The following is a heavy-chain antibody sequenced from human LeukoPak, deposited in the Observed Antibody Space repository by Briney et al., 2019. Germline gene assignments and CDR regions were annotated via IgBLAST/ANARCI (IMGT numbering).Heavy chain of an antibody. J-gene: IGHJ6*03. CDR3: ARFSPYYYYMDV. CDR2: IYYSGST. CDR1: GGSISSYY. Sequence: SETLSLTCTVSGGSISSYYWSWIRQPPGKGLEWIGYIYYSGSTNYNPPLKSRVTISVDTSKNQFSLKLSSVTAADTAVYCCARFSPYYYYMDVWGKGTTVTISS. V-gene: IGHV4-59*01.